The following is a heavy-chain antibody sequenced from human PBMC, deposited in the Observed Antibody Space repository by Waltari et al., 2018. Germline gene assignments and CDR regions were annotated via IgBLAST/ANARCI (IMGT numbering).Heavy chain of an antibody. Sequence: EEQLVESGGGLAQPGESLRLACAAYGFTFSRSWLDWVRQAPGKGLVWVSRINSDGSSTTYPDSVKGRFTISRDNGKNTLYAQMNRLRAEDTAVYYCARVATKTYSSPVPGRPYYYGMDVWGQGTTVTVSS. D-gene: IGHD3-22*01. CDR2: INSDGSST. J-gene: IGHJ6*02. CDR3: ARVATKTYSSPVPGRPYYYGMDV. CDR1: GFTFSRSW. V-gene: IGHV3-74*01.